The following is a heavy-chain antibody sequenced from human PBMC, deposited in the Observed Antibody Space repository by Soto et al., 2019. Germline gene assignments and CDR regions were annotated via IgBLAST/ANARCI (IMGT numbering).Heavy chain of an antibody. CDR1: GFTFSSYA. D-gene: IGHD6-13*01. Sequence: EVQLLESGGGLVQPGGSLRLSCAASGFTFSSYAMSWVRQPPGKGLEWVSAISGSGSSTYYADSVKGRFTISRDNAKNTLYLQINSLRAEDTAVYYCAKEINRGIAGAGTGAFDSWGQGTMVTVSS. CDR2: ISGSGSST. CDR3: AKEINRGIAGAGTGAFDS. J-gene: IGHJ3*02. V-gene: IGHV3-23*01.